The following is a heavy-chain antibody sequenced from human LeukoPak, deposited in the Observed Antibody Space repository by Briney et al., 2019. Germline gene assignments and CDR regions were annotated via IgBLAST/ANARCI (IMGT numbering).Heavy chain of an antibody. Sequence: GGSLRLSCAASGFTFSSYWMNWARQAPGKGLEWVASINNNGNVNYYVDSVKGRFTISRDNAKNSLYLQMSNVRAEDTAVYFCARGGGLDVWGQGATVTVSS. CDR2: INNNGNVN. D-gene: IGHD3-16*01. J-gene: IGHJ6*02. CDR1: GFTFSSYW. CDR3: ARGGGLDV. V-gene: IGHV3-7*03.